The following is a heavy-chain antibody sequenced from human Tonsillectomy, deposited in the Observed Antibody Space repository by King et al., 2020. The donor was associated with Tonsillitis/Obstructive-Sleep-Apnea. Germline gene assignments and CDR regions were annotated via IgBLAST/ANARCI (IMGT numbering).Heavy chain of an antibody. J-gene: IGHJ4*02. Sequence: VQLVESGGGLVQPGGSLRLSCAASGFTVSSNYMSWVRQAPGKGLEWVSVIYSGGSTYYADSVKGRFTISRDNSKKTLYLQMNSLRAEDTAVYYCARDGPYGSSWYDFDFGGQGTLVTVSS. V-gene: IGHV3-66*01. CDR3: ARDGPYGSSWYDFDF. CDR2: IYSGGST. CDR1: GFTVSSNY. D-gene: IGHD6-13*01.